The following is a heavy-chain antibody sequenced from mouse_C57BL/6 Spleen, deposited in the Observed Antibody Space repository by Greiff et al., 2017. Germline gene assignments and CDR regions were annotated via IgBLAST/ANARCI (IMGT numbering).Heavy chain of an antibody. Sequence: VQLQQSGAELARPGASVKLSCKASGYTFTSYGISWVKQRTGQGLEWIGEIYPRSGNTYYNEKFKGKATVTADKSSSTAYMGLRSLTSEDSAVYFCARGLVDYAMDYWGQGTSVTVSS. CDR2: IYPRSGNT. D-gene: IGHD1-1*01. J-gene: IGHJ4*01. CDR3: ARGLVDYAMDY. V-gene: IGHV1-81*01. CDR1: GYTFTSYG.